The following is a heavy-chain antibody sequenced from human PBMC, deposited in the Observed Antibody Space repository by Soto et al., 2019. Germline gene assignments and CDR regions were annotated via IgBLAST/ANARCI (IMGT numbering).Heavy chain of an antibody. CDR3: AQAPYSGSYYYYGMDV. V-gene: IGHV1-8*01. CDR2: MNTNSGNT. D-gene: IGHD1-26*01. Sequence: ASVKVSCKASGYTFTSYDINWVRQATGQGLEWMGWMNTNSGNTGYAQKFQGRVTMTRNTSISTAYMELSSLRSEDTAVYYCAQAPYSGSYYYYGMDVWGQGTTVTVSS. J-gene: IGHJ6*02. CDR1: GYTFTSYD.